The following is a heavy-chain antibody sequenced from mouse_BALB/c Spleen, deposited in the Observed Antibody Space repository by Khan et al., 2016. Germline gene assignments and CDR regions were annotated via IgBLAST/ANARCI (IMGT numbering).Heavy chain of an antibody. J-gene: IGHJ3*01. CDR1: GYSITSGYS. Sequence: EVQLQESGPDLVKPSQSLSLTCTVTGYSITSGYSWHWIRKFPGNKLEWMGYIHYSGSTNYNPSLKSRISITRDTSKNQFFLQLNSVTTEDTATYYSARTIRLLGVAYWCQGTLVTVSA. CDR3: ARTIRLLGVAY. D-gene: IGHD1-2*01. V-gene: IGHV3-1*02. CDR2: IHYSGST.